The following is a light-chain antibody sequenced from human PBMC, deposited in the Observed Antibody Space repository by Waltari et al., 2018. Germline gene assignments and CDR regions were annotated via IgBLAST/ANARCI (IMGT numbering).Light chain of an antibody. CDR3: SSYTSSSTYV. V-gene: IGLV2-14*03. CDR1: GRVVRGYEH. J-gene: IGLJ1*01. CDR2: DVR. Sequence: QSSLTPPASVSGSPAPPITTSCTGSGRVVRGYEHVSWHQQHPGKAPKLMIYDVRNRPSGVSKRFSGSKSGNTASLTISGLQAEDEADYYCSSYTSSSTYVLGTGTNVTVL.